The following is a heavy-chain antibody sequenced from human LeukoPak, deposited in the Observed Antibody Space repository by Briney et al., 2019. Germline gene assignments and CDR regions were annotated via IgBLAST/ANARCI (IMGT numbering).Heavy chain of an antibody. CDR3: ARHFAYSSSSYFDY. D-gene: IGHD6-6*01. CDR2: VYYTGST. Sequence: SEALSLTCSVSGDSLSSYYWSWLRQPPGKGLEWIGYVYYTGSTNYNPSLKSRVTMFEDKSKNQFSLRLYSVTVADTAVYYCARHFAYSSSSYFDYWGQGSLVTVSS. J-gene: IGHJ4*02. V-gene: IGHV4-59*08. CDR1: GDSLSSYY.